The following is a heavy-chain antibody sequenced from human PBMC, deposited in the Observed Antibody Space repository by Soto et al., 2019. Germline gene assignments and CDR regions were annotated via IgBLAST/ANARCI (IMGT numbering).Heavy chain of an antibody. CDR1: GYTFTSYG. J-gene: IGHJ4*02. D-gene: IGHD6-13*01. CDR3: AKGYGSSWYYFDF. V-gene: IGHV1-18*01. Sequence: ASVKVSCKASGYTFTSYGISWVRQAPGQGLEWMGWISAYNGNTTHAQKFQGRVTMIRDTSTSTVYMELSSLRSEDTAVYYCAKGYGSSWYYFDFWGQGTLVTVSS. CDR2: ISAYNGNT.